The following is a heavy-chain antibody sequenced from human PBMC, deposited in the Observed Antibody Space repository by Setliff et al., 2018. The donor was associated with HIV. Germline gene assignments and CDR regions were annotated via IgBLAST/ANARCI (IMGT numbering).Heavy chain of an antibody. CDR1: GGSITSTTYY. D-gene: IGHD1-26*01. V-gene: IGHV4-39*07. CDR3: ARSTVGAGASFP. J-gene: IGHJ5*02. Sequence: KPSETLSLTCTVSGGSITSTTYYWGWIRQPPGKGLEWIGCISHSGNTNFNPSLNSRVTISLDTSKNQFSLRLTSLTAADTAIYYCARSTVGAGASFPWGRGILVTV. CDR2: ISHSGNT.